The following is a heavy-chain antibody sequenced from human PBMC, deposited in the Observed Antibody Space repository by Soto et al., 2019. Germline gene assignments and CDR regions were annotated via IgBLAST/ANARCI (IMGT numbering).Heavy chain of an antibody. V-gene: IGHV3-13*05. J-gene: IGHJ6*02. CDR3: ARAYSGRLPRRADYYYAMDV. CDR1: GFTLSAYD. CDR2: LGAADDP. Sequence: GGSLRLSCAASGFTLSAYDMHWVRQAEGKGLEWVSALGAADDPYYLVSVKGRFTISRENAKNSLYLQMNNLRAGDTAVYYCARAYSGRLPRRADYYYAMDVWGQGTTVTVS. D-gene: IGHD2-15*01.